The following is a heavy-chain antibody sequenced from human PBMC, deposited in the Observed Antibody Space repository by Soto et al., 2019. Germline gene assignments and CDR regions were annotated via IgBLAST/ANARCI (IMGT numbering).Heavy chain of an antibody. V-gene: IGHV3-13*05. J-gene: IGHJ6*02. CDR3: ARAYSGRLPRRADYYYAMDV. CDR1: GFTLSAYD. CDR2: LGAADDP. Sequence: GGSLRLSCAASGFTLSAYDMHWVRQAEGKGLEWVSALGAADDPYYLVSVKGRFTISRENAKNSLYLQMNNLRAGDTAVYYCARAYSGRLPRRADYYYAMDVWGQGTTVTVS. D-gene: IGHD2-15*01.